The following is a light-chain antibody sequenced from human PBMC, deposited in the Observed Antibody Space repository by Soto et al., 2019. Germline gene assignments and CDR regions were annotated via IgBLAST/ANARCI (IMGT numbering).Light chain of an antibody. CDR2: GAS. J-gene: IGKJ1*01. CDR1: QSVSSNS. CDR3: QQYGRSPWT. Sequence: EIVLTQSPGTVSLSPGERATLSCRASQSVSSNSVAWFQQRSGQAPRLLIFGASSRATGIPDRFSGSGSGTDFTLTISGLEHEDVAVYFCQQYGRSPWTFGQGTKVDFK. V-gene: IGKV3-20*01.